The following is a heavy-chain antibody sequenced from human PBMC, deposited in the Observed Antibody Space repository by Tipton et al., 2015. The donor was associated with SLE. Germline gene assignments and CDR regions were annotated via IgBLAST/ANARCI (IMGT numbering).Heavy chain of an antibody. D-gene: IGHD6-6*01. J-gene: IGHJ4*02. V-gene: IGHV3-23*01. Sequence: SLRLSCAASGVTFSSYAMRWVRQAPGKGLEWVSSIRAGGDTTYYADSVKGRFTISRDNSKNTLYLQMNSLRAEDTAVYYCAKVRSSSPGFDYWGQGTLVTVSS. CDR2: IRAGGDTT. CDR1: GVTFSSYA. CDR3: AKVRSSSPGFDY.